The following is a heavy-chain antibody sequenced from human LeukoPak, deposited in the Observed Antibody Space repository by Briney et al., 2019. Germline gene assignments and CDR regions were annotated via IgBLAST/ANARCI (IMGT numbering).Heavy chain of an antibody. Sequence: PSETLSLTCTVSGGSISSGSYYWSWIRQPAGKGLEWIGRIYTSGSTNYNPSLKSRVTMSADPSKNQLSLKLTSVTAADTAVYYCARALTGAFRIGAFDIWGQGTLVTVSS. V-gene: IGHV4-61*02. CDR1: GGSISSGSYY. D-gene: IGHD7-27*01. CDR2: IYTSGST. J-gene: IGHJ3*02. CDR3: ARALTGAFRIGAFDI.